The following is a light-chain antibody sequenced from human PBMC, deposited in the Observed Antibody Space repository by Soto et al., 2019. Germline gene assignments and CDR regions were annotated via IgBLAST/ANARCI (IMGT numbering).Light chain of an antibody. CDR2: GAS. Sequence: EIVLTQSPATLSLSPGERAALSCGASQCVNNNFFAWYQQIPGQAPRLLIYGASSRASGIPARFSGSGSGTDFTLTISRLEPEDFAVYYCQQYGDSPYTFGQGTKLQIK. CDR1: QCVNNNF. V-gene: IGKV3-20*01. CDR3: QQYGDSPYT. J-gene: IGKJ2*01.